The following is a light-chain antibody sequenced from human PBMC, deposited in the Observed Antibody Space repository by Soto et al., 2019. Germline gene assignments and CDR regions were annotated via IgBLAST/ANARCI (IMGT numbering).Light chain of an antibody. J-gene: IGLJ2*01. Sequence: QSALTQPASVSGSPGQSITISCTGTSSDVGSYNLVSWYQQHPGKAPKLMIYEGSKRPSGLSNRFSGSKSGNTASLTISGLQAEDEADYYCCSYAGSRTLVFGGGTKVTVL. V-gene: IGLV2-23*01. CDR2: EGS. CDR1: SSDVGSYNL. CDR3: CSYAGSRTLV.